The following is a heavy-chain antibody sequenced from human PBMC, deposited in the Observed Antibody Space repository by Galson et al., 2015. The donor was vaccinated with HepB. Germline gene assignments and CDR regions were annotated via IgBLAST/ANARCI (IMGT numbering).Heavy chain of an antibody. CDR2: TYYRSKWYH. V-gene: IGHV6-1*01. D-gene: IGHD3-22*01. CDR3: ARLYYDSSGNALSDY. CDR1: GDSVSNNSAA. J-gene: IGHJ4*02. Sequence: CAISGDSVSNNSAAWNWIRQSPSRGLEWLGRTYYRSKWYHDYAVSVQSRITINPDTSKNQFSLQLNSVTPEDTAVYYCARLYYDSSGNALSDYWGQGTLVPVSS.